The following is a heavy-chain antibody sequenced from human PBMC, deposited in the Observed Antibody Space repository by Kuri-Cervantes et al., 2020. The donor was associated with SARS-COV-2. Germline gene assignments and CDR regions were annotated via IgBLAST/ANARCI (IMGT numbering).Heavy chain of an antibody. V-gene: IGHV1-46*01. J-gene: IGHJ3*02. CDR1: GYTFTSSG. D-gene: IGHD2-21*02. CDR3: ARSAVVTAIDAFDI. CDR2: INPSGGST. Sequence: ASVKVSCKASGYTFTSSGITWVRQAPGQGLGWMGIINPSGGSTSYAQKFQGRVTMTRDTSTSTVYMELSSLRSEDTAVYYCARSAVVTAIDAFDIWGQGTMVTVSS.